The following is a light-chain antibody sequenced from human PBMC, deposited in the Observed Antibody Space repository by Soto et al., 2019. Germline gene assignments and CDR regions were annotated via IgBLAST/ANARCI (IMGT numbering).Light chain of an antibody. CDR1: SSDVGSYNL. V-gene: IGLV2-23*02. CDR2: EVS. J-gene: IGLJ1*01. Sequence: QSVLTQPASVSGSPGQSITISCTGTSSDVGSYNLVSWYQQHPGKAPKLMIYEVSKRPSGVSNRFSGSKSGNTVSLTISGLQAEDEADYYCCSYAGSSTFWVFGTGTKVTVL. CDR3: CSYAGSSTFWV.